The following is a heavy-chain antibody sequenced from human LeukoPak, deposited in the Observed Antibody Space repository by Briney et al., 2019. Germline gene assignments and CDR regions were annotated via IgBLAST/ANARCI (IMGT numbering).Heavy chain of an antibody. CDR2: IRYDGSIK. Sequence: PGRSLRLSCVASGFTFSSYGMHWVRQAPGKGLEWVAFIRYDGSIKYYGDSVKGRFTVSRDNSKNTLYLQMSSLRAEDTAVYFCAKSGQLIFFDYWGQRTLVTVSS. V-gene: IGHV3-30*02. CDR1: GFTFSSYG. CDR3: AKSGQLIFFDY. J-gene: IGHJ4*02. D-gene: IGHD2-2*01.